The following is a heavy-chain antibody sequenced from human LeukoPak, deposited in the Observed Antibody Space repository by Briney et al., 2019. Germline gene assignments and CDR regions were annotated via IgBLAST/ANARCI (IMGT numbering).Heavy chain of an antibody. V-gene: IGHV4-39*01. Sequence: SETLSLTCTVSGGSISSSSYYWGWIRRPPGKGLEWIGSIYYSGSTYYNPSLKSRVTISVDTSKNQFSLKLSSVTAADTAVYYCARLNYYDSSGYGGRYYFDYWGQGTLVTVSS. J-gene: IGHJ4*02. CDR3: ARLNYYDSSGYGGRYYFDY. CDR2: IYYSGST. CDR1: GGSISSSSYY. D-gene: IGHD3-22*01.